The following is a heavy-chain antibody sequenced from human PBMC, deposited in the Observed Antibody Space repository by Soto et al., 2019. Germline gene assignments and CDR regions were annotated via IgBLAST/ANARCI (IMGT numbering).Heavy chain of an antibody. J-gene: IGHJ3*01. CDR3: ARGNALDV. V-gene: IGHV6-1*01. Sequence: QGQLQQSGPVLVKPSQTLSLTCAISGDSVSSDITSWNWIRQSPSKGLEWLGRTYYRSKWFHDYAASVKSRITINPDTFKNQFSLELNSMTPEDTAVYYCARGNALDVWGQGTVVTVSS. D-gene: IGHD3-10*01. CDR1: GDSVSSDITS. CDR2: TYYRSKWFH.